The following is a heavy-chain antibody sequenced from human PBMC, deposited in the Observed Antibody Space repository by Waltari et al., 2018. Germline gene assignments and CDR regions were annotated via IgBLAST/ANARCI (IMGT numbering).Heavy chain of an antibody. CDR1: GGSFSGYY. J-gene: IGHJ5*02. Sequence: QEQLQQWGAGLLKPSETLSLTCAVYGGSFSGYYWSWIRQPPGKGLEWIGEINHSGSTNYNPSLKSRVTISVDTSKKQFSLKLSSVTAADTAVYYCAREEVYCSGGSCYSLYGWFDTWGQGTLVTVSS. CDR3: AREEVYCSGGSCYSLYGWFDT. V-gene: IGHV4-34*01. CDR2: INHSGST. D-gene: IGHD2-15*01.